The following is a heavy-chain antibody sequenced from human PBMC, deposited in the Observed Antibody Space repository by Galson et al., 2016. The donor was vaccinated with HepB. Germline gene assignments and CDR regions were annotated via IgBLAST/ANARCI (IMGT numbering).Heavy chain of an antibody. CDR3: AKDRDIAAAGSSQGIDY. CDR2: INADYGNT. Sequence: SVKVSCKASGYTFTDHIMHWVRQDPGQSLEWMGWINADYGNTKYSRKFQDRITITRDTSASTAYMELSSLRAEDTAVYYCAKDRDIAAAGSSQGIDYWGQGTLVTVSS. CDR1: GYTFTDHI. D-gene: IGHD6-13*01. J-gene: IGHJ4*02. V-gene: IGHV1-3*01.